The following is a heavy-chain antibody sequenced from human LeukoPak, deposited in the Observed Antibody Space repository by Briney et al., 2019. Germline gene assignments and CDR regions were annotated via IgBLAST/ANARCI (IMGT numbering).Heavy chain of an antibody. CDR1: GYSFTSYW. Sequence: GESLKISCKGSGYSFTSYWIGWVRQMPGKGLEWMRIIYPGDSDTRYSPSFQGQVTISADKSISTAYLQWSSLKASDTAMYYCARGASGSSWPDDAFDIWGQGTMVTVSS. D-gene: IGHD6-13*01. J-gene: IGHJ3*02. CDR2: IYPGDSDT. V-gene: IGHV5-51*01. CDR3: ARGASGSSWPDDAFDI.